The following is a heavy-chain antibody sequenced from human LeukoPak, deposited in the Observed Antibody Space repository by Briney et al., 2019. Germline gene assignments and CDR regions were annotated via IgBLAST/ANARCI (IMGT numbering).Heavy chain of an antibody. D-gene: IGHD6-19*01. J-gene: IGHJ5*02. Sequence: GGSLRLSCTPSGFTFGDYAMSWFRQAPGKGLEWAGFIRVKAYGGTTEYAASVKGKFTISRDDSKSIAYLQMNSLKTEDTAVYYCTRHVGGSGWYLTGWFDPWGQGTLVTVSS. CDR1: GFTFGDYA. CDR2: IRVKAYGGTT. CDR3: TRHVGGSGWYLTGWFDP. V-gene: IGHV3-49*03.